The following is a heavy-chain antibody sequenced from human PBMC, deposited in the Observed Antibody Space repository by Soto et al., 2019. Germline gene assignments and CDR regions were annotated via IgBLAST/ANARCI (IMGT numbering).Heavy chain of an antibody. D-gene: IGHD5-12*01. J-gene: IGHJ4*02. V-gene: IGHV4-39*01. Sequence: PSETLSLTCTVSSGSISGSTYYWGWIRQPPGKGLEWIGCIYYSGRTYYNASLKGRVTISVDTSKNQFSLKLTSVTAADTAVYYWARHGHSGYEDIDYWGQGTLVTVSS. CDR3: ARHGHSGYEDIDY. CDR2: IYYSGRT. CDR1: SGSISGSTYY.